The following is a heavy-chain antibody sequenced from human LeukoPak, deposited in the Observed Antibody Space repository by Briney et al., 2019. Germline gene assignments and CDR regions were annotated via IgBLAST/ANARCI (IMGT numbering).Heavy chain of an antibody. V-gene: IGHV4-39*07. CDR3: ARSRSRSWNYYFDY. D-gene: IGHD6-13*01. J-gene: IGHJ4*02. CDR1: GGSISSSSYY. CDR2: IYYSGST. Sequence: SETLSLTCTVSGGSISSSSYYWGWIRQPPGKGLEWIGSIYYSGSTYYNPSLKSRVTISVDTSKNQFSLKLSSVTAADTAVYYCARSRSRSWNYYFDYWGQGTLVTVSS.